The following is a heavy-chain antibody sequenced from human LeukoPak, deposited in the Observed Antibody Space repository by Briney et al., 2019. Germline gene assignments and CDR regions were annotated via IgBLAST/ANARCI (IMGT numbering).Heavy chain of an antibody. CDR3: ARAERFLEWDDAFDI. J-gene: IGHJ3*02. Sequence: GGSLRLSCAASGFTFSRYWMSWVRQAPGKGLEWLANIKEDGSEKYYVDSVKGRFTISRDNAKNSLYLQMNSLRAEDTAVYYCARAERFLEWDDAFDIWGQGTMVTVSS. D-gene: IGHD3-3*01. CDR2: IKEDGSEK. V-gene: IGHV3-7*02. CDR1: GFTFSRYW.